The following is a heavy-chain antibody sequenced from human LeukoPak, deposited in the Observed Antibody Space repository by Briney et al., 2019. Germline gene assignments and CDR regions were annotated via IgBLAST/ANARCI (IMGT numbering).Heavy chain of an antibody. CDR3: ARRIQLYYYGMDV. Sequence: PSETLSLTCTVSGGSISSYYWSWIRQPPGKGLEWIGYIYYSGSTNYNPSLKSRVTISVDTSKNQFSLKLSSVTAADTAVYYCARRIQLYYYGMDVWGQGTTVTVSS. CDR1: GGSISSYY. V-gene: IGHV4-59*08. D-gene: IGHD5-18*01. J-gene: IGHJ6*02. CDR2: IYYSGST.